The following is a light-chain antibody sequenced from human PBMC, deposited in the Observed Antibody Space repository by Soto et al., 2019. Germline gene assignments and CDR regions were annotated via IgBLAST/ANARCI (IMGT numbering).Light chain of an antibody. CDR2: DAS. V-gene: IGKV3-11*01. J-gene: IGKJ4*01. CDR3: QQRVNWPPT. Sequence: EVVLTQSPASLSLSPGDRATLSCRADQSVSDYLAWYQQKPGQPPRLLFSDASSRATGVPHRFSAGGSGTDFTLIISSLQPQDFAVYYCQQRVNWPPTVGGGTKVEI. CDR1: QSVSDY.